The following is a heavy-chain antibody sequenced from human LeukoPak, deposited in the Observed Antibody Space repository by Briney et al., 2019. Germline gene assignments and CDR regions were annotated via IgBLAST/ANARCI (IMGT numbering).Heavy chain of an antibody. Sequence: GGSLRLSCAASGFTFSNFAMGWAPRPAGKGLEWVSGISGRGGTAYYADSVKGRFTTSRDNSKDTLYLQMNSLRAEDTAVYYCARARMKDVWGKGTTVTVSS. D-gene: IGHD1-14*01. J-gene: IGHJ6*04. CDR3: ARARMKDV. CDR2: ISGRGGTA. CDR1: GFTFSNFA. V-gene: IGHV3-23*01.